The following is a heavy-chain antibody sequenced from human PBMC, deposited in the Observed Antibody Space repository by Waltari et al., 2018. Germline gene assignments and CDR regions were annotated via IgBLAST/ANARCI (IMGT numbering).Heavy chain of an antibody. J-gene: IGHJ4*02. D-gene: IGHD3-16*01. V-gene: IGHV3-74*01. CDR3: ARGLGDY. CDR1: GFTFSSYW. Sequence: EVQLVESGGGLVQLGGSLRLSCAASGFTFSSYWMHWVRQVPGRGWGWDGVRQGRGRGVVEVSRMKSDGSIISYADSVKGRFTISRDNAKNTLYLQTNSLRGDDTAVYYCARGLGDYWGQGTLVTVSS. CDR2: MKSDGSII.